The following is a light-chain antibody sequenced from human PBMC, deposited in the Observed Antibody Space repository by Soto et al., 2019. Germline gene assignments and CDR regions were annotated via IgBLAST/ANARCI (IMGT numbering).Light chain of an antibody. V-gene: IGKV1-39*01. J-gene: IGKJ5*01. CDR3: QQSYSTLLIP. CDR2: AAS. Sequence: DIEMTQAPSALSASVGDRVTISCRASQSISTYLNWYQQKPGKAPKVLIYAASNLQSGVPSRFSGSGSGTHFTLTISSLQPEDFATYYCQQSYSTLLIPFGQVTLLEIK. CDR1: QSISTY.